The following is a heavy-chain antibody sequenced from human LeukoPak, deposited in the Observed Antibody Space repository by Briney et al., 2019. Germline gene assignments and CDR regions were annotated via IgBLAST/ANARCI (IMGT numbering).Heavy chain of an antibody. Sequence: GGSLRLSCAASGFTFSSYWMSWVRQAPGKGLEWVANIKQDGSEKYYVDSVKGRFTIPRDNAKNSLYLQMNSLRAEDTAVYYRARLRYFDWLWVYWGQGTLVTVSS. V-gene: IGHV3-7*01. D-gene: IGHD3-9*01. CDR3: ARLRYFDWLWVY. CDR2: IKQDGSEK. CDR1: GFTFSSYW. J-gene: IGHJ4*02.